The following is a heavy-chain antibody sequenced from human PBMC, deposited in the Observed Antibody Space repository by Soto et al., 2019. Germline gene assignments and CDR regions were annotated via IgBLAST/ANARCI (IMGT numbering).Heavy chain of an antibody. CDR1: GFTFSNYA. Sequence: EVQLLDSGGGLAQPGGSLRLSCAASGFTFSNYAMTWVRQAPGKGLEWVSIIPGHGGSTYYADSVKGRFTISRDNSQNTLYLQMNSLRVEDTAVYYCAKLPLGYCNGGTCYSYFDYWGQGTLVTVSS. V-gene: IGHV3-23*01. J-gene: IGHJ4*02. CDR2: IPGHGGST. D-gene: IGHD2-15*01. CDR3: AKLPLGYCNGGTCYSYFDY.